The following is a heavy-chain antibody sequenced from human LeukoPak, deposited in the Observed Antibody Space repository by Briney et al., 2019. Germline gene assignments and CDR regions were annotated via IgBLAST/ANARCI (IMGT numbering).Heavy chain of an antibody. CDR2: IYTSEST. CDR1: GGSISSYY. D-gene: IGHD1-26*01. CDR3: ARVVSMGATGWFDP. V-gene: IGHV4-4*07. J-gene: IGHJ5*02. Sequence: PSETLSLTCTVSGGSISSYYWSWIRQPAGKGLEWIGRIYTSESTNYNPSLKSRVTMSVDTSKNQFSLKLSSVTAADTAVYYCARVVSMGATGWFDPWGQGTLVTVSS.